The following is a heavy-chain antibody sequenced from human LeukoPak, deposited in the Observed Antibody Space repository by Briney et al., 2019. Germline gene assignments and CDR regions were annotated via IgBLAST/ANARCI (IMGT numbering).Heavy chain of an antibody. CDR2: IYYSGST. J-gene: IGHJ6*02. D-gene: IGHD1-7*01. V-gene: IGHV4-59*01. CDR3: ARAAPEVYWNYEDYYYYYGMDV. Sequence: SETLSLTCTVSGGSLSSYYWSWIRQPPGKGLEWIGDIYYSGSTNYNPSLKSRVTISVDTSKNQFSLELSSVTAADTAVYYCARAAPEVYWNYEDYYYYYGMDVWGQGTTVTVSS. CDR1: GGSLSSYY.